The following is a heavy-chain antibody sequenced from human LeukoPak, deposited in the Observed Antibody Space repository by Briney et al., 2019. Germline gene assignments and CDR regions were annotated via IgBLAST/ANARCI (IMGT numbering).Heavy chain of an antibody. V-gene: IGHV3-23*01. CDR3: AKAGATGDSYYYGMDV. CDR1: GFTFSSYD. J-gene: IGHJ6*02. Sequence: GGSLRLSCAASGFTFSSYDMSWVRRAPGKGLEWVSAISGSGGSTYYADSVKGRFTISRDNSKNTLYLQMNSLRAEDTAVYYCAKAGATGDSYYYGMDVWGQGTTVTVSS. CDR2: ISGSGGST. D-gene: IGHD1-26*01.